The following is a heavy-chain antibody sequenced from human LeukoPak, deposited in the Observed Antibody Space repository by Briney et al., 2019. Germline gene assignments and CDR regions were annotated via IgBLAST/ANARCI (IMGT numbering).Heavy chain of an antibody. CDR1: GFTFSSYA. CDR3: AKGHRYSYGYGGDY. V-gene: IGHV3-23*01. Sequence: GGSLRLSCAASGFTFSSYAMSWVRQAPGKGLEWVSAISGSGGSTYYADSVKGRFTISRDNSKNTLYLQMNSLRAEDTAVYYCAKGHRYSYGYGGDYWGQGTLVTVSS. D-gene: IGHD5-18*01. J-gene: IGHJ4*02. CDR2: ISGSGGST.